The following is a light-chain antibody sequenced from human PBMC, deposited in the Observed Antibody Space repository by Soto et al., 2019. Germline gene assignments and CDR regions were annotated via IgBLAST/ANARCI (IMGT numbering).Light chain of an antibody. Sequence: EIVMTQSPATLSVSPGERATLSCRASQSVSSNLAWYQQKPGQAPRLLIYGASTRATGIPARFRGSGSGTEFTLTISSLQSEDFAVYYCQQYNKWPPHTFGQGTKLEIK. CDR1: QSVSSN. CDR2: GAS. V-gene: IGKV3-15*01. CDR3: QQYNKWPPHT. J-gene: IGKJ2*01.